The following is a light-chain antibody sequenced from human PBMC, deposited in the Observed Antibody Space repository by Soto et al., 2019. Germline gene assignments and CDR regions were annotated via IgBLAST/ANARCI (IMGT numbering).Light chain of an antibody. J-gene: IGLJ1*01. CDR1: SSNIGNNY. CDR3: GTWDSSLSAGV. V-gene: IGLV1-51*01. CDR2: GNN. Sequence: QSVLTQPPSVSAAPGQKVTISCSGSSSNIGNNYVAWYQQLPGTAPKLLIYGNNERPSGIPDRFSGSKSGTSATLGITGLQTGDEADYYCGTWDSSLSAGVFGTGTKVTVL.